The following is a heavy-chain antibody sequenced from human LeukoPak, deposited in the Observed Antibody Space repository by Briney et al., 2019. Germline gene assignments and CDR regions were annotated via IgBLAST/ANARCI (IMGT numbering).Heavy chain of an antibody. CDR1: GFTFSSYS. V-gene: IGHV3-21*01. CDR3: ARAFHVSMSLAGY. J-gene: IGHJ4*02. CDR2: ISSSSSYI. D-gene: IGHD6-6*01. Sequence: GGSLRLSCAASGFTFSSYSMNWVRQAPGKGLEWVSSISSSSSYIYYADSVKGRFTISRDNAKNSLYLQMNSLRAKDTAVYYCARAFHVSMSLAGYWGQGTLVTVSS.